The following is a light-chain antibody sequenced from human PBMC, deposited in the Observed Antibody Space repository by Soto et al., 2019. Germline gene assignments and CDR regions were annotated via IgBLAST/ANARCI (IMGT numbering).Light chain of an antibody. J-gene: IGLJ1*01. V-gene: IGLV2-14*01. CDR2: EVS. Sequence: QSVLTQPACVSVSPGQSITISCTGTSSDVGGYNYVSWYQQHPGKAPKLMIYEVSNRPSGVSNRFSGSKSGNTASLTISGLQAEDEADYYCNSYTSSSARVFGTGTKVTVL. CDR3: NSYTSSSARV. CDR1: SSDVGGYNY.